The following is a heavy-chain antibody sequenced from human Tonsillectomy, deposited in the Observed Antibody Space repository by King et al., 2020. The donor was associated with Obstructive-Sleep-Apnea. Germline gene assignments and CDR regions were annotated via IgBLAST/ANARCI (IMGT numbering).Heavy chain of an antibody. CDR1: GGSISSGDYY. CDR2: IYYSGST. Sequence: VQLQESGPGLVKPSQTLSLTCTVSGGSISSGDYYWSWIRQPPGKGLEWIGYIYYSGSTYYNPSLKSRVTISVDTSKNQFSLKLSSVTAADTAVYYCARDLYYYDSSAHWRWFDPWGQGTLVTVSS. CDR3: ARDLYYYDSSAHWRWFDP. V-gene: IGHV4-30-4*01. J-gene: IGHJ5*02. D-gene: IGHD3-22*01.